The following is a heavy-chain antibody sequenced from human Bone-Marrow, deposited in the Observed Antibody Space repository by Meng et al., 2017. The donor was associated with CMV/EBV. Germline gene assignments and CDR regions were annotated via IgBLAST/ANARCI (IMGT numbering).Heavy chain of an antibody. CDR1: GFTFSSYA. V-gene: IGHV3-23*01. D-gene: IGHD2-2*01. J-gene: IGHJ4*02. CDR2: ISGSGGST. CDR3: AKDGVVVPADTECDY. Sequence: GGSLRLSCAASGFTFSSYAMSWVRQAPGKGLEWVSAISGSGGSTYYADSVKGRLTISRDNSKNTLYLQMNSLRAEDTAVYYCAKDGVVVPADTECDYWGQGTLVTVSS.